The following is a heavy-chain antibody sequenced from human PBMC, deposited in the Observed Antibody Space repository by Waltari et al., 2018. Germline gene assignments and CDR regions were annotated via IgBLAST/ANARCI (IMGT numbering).Heavy chain of an antibody. J-gene: IGHJ4*02. Sequence: QVQLVQSAAEVKKPGSSVKVSCKASGGTFSSYAISWVRQAPGQGLEWTGGIIPILGIANYAQKFKGRVTITADESTSTAYMELSSLRSEDTAVYYCARGPSGDDYIWGSYRYFDYWGQGTLVTVSS. CDR2: IIPILGIA. CDR1: GGTFSSYA. CDR3: ARGPSGDDYIWGSYRYFDY. V-gene: IGHV1-69*04. D-gene: IGHD3-16*02.